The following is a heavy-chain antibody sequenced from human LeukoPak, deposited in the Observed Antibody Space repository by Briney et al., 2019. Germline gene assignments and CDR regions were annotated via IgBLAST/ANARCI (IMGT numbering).Heavy chain of an antibody. Sequence: GGSLRLSCAASGFTFSSYWMHWVRQAPGKGLAWFSRINSDGSSTSYAGSVKGRFTISRDNAKNTLYLQMNSLRAEDTAVYYCAKRTPYDILTGYYRSGYYYGMDVWGQGTTVTVSS. V-gene: IGHV3-74*01. CDR2: INSDGSST. CDR1: GFTFSSYW. CDR3: AKRTPYDILTGYYRSGYYYGMDV. D-gene: IGHD3-9*01. J-gene: IGHJ6*02.